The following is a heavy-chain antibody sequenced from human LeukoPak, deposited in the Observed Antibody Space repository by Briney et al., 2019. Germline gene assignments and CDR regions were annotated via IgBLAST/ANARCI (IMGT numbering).Heavy chain of an antibody. Sequence: GGSLRLSCAASGFTFSSYSMNWVRQAPGKGLEWVSSISSSSSYIYYADSVKGRFTISRDNAKNSLYLQMNSLRAEDTAVYYCARDPGYSYGDAFDIWGQGTMVTVSS. CDR1: GFTFSSYS. CDR3: ARDPGYSYGDAFDI. V-gene: IGHV3-21*01. J-gene: IGHJ3*02. CDR2: ISSSSSYI. D-gene: IGHD5-18*01.